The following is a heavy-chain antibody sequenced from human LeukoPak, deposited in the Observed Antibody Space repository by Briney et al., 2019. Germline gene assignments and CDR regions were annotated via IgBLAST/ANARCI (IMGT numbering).Heavy chain of an antibody. CDR1: GGSFSGYY. D-gene: IGHD6-13*01. V-gene: IGHV4-34*01. J-gene: IGHJ4*02. CDR2: INHSGST. Sequence: PSETLSLTCAVYGGSFSGYYWSWIRQPPGKGLEWIGEINHSGSTNYNPSLKSRVTISVDTSKNQFSLKLSSVTAADTAVYYCAGDSDRIAAAGTRYFDYWGQGTLVTVSS. CDR3: AGDSDRIAAAGTRYFDY.